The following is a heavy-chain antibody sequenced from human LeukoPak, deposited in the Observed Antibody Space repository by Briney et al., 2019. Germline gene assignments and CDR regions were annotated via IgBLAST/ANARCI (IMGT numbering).Heavy chain of an antibody. CDR2: IYYSGSS. Sequence: SETLSLTCTVSGGSISSSSYYWGWIRQPPGKGLEWIGNIYYSGSSYYNPSLKSRVTISVDTSKNQFSLKLSSVTAADTAVYYCARGADTGYSSDYWGQGTLVTVSS. V-gene: IGHV4-39*07. J-gene: IGHJ4*02. D-gene: IGHD3-9*01. CDR1: GGSISSSSYY. CDR3: ARGADTGYSSDY.